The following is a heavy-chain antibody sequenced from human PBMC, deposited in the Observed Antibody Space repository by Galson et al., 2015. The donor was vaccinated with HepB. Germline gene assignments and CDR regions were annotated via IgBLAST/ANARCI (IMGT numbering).Heavy chain of an antibody. CDR3: TTDPLVVAPFDY. V-gene: IGHV3-15*01. CDR1: GFSFINTW. Sequence: SLRLSCAASGFSFINTWMSWVRQAPGKGLEWVGRIKRKTDGGITDYAAPVKGRFTLSRDESKNTLYLQMNSLKTEDTAVYYCTTDPLVVAPFDYWGQGTLVTVSS. D-gene: IGHD3-22*01. CDR2: IKRKTDGGIT. J-gene: IGHJ4*02.